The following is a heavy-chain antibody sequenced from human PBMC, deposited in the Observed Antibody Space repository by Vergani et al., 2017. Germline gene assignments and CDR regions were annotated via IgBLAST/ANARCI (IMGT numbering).Heavy chain of an antibody. Sequence: QVTLRESGPALVKPTQTLTLTCTFSGFSLSTSGMCVSWIRQPPGKALEWLARIDWDDDKYYSTSLKTRLTISKDTSKNQVVLTMTNMDPVDTATYYCARIALGSQPNRRDAFDIWGQGTMVTVSS. V-gene: IGHV2-70*15. CDR3: ARIALGSQPNRRDAFDI. CDR2: IDWDDDK. J-gene: IGHJ3*02. CDR1: GFSLSTSGMC. D-gene: IGHD7-27*01.